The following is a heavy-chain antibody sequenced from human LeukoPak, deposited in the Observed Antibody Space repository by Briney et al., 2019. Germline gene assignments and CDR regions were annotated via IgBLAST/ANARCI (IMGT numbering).Heavy chain of an antibody. CDR3: AREQWLVLNYFDS. Sequence: GGSLRLSCAASGFTFGDFAMHWVRQAPGKGLEWVALISFDGSNKYYADSVKGRFTISRDNSKNTLSLQMNSLRAEDTAVYYCAREQWLVLNYFDSWGQGTLVTVSS. V-gene: IGHV3-30-3*01. CDR2: ISFDGSNK. CDR1: GFTFGDFA. D-gene: IGHD6-19*01. J-gene: IGHJ4*02.